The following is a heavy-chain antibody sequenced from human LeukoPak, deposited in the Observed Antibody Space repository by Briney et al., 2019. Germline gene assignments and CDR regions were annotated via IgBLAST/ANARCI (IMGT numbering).Heavy chain of an antibody. CDR3: ARGIAVAGALY. V-gene: IGHV3-48*03. Sequence: PGGSLRLSCAASGFTFSSYEMNWVRQAPGEGLEWVSYITSSGSTIYYADSVKGRFTISRDNAKNSLYLQMNSLRAEDTAVYYCARGIAVAGALYWGQGTLVTVSS. J-gene: IGHJ4*02. CDR1: GFTFSSYE. CDR2: ITSSGSTI. D-gene: IGHD6-19*01.